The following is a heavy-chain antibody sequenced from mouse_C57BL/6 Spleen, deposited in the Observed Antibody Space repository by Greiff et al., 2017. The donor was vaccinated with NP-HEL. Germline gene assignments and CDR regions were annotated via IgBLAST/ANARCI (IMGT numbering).Heavy chain of an antibody. CDR2: IDPETGGT. D-gene: IGHD2-4*01. V-gene: IGHV1-15*01. CDR3: TRKTYYDYDDWFAY. Sequence: VQLQQSGAELVRPGASVTLSCKASGYTFTDYEMHWVKQTPVHGLEWIGAIDPETGGTAYNQKFKGKAILTADKSSSTAYMELRSLTSEDSAVYYCTRKTYYDYDDWFAYWGQGTLVTVSA. J-gene: IGHJ3*01. CDR1: GYTFTDYE.